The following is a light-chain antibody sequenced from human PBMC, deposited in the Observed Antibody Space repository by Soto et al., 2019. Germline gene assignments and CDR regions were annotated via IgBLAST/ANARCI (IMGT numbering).Light chain of an antibody. CDR1: QSVSSNY. J-gene: IGKJ1*01. Sequence: EIVLTQSPGTLSLSLGERATLSCRASQSVSSNYLAWYQQKPGQAPRLLIYGASSRAAGIPDRFSGSGSGTDFTLTISRLEPEDFAVYYCQQYGSSPAWTFGQGTKVEIK. CDR2: GAS. V-gene: IGKV3-20*01. CDR3: QQYGSSPAWT.